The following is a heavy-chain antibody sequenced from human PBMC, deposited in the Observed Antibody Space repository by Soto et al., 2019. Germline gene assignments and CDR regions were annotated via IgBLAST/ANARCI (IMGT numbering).Heavy chain of an antibody. CDR2: ISGSGDST. CDR1: GFTFSSYA. CDR3: ARRSSGWYFEY. D-gene: IGHD6-19*01. V-gene: IGHV3-23*01. Sequence: EVQLLESGGGLVQPGGSLRLSCAASGFTFSSYAMNWVRQAPGKGLEWVSVISGSGDSTYYADSVKGRFTISRDNSKNTLHLQMSSLSAEDTAFYYCARRSSGWYFEYWGQGTLVTVSS. J-gene: IGHJ4*02.